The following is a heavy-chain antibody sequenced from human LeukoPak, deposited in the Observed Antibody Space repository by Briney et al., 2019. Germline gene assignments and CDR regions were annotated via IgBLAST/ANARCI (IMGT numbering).Heavy chain of an antibody. J-gene: IGHJ6*02. Sequence: ASETLSLTCTVSGGSISSYYWSWIRQPPGKGLEWIGYIYYSGSTNYNPSLKSRVTISVDTSKNRFSLKLSSVTAADTAVYYCARTTYYDFWCGFYGMDVWGQGTTVTVSS. CDR2: IYYSGST. V-gene: IGHV4-59*12. D-gene: IGHD3-3*01. CDR3: ARTTYYDFWCGFYGMDV. CDR1: GGSISSYY.